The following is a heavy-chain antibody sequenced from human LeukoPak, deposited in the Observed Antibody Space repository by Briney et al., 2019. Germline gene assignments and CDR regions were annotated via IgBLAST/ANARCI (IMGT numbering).Heavy chain of an antibody. V-gene: IGHV1-2*02. CDR2: INPNSGGT. CDR3: ATSGMGATSFDY. D-gene: IGHD1-26*01. J-gene: IGHJ4*02. CDR1: GYTFTGYY. Sequence: ASVKVSRKASGYTFTGYYMHWVRQAPGQGLEWMGWINPNSGGTNYAQKFQGRVTMTRDTSISTAYMELSRLRSDDTAVYYCATSGMGATSFDYWGQGTLVTVSS.